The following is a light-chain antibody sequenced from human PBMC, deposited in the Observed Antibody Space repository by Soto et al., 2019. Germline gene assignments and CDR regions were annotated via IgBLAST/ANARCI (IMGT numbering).Light chain of an antibody. CDR1: SSDVGGYNY. Sequence: QSALTQPASVSGSPGQSITISCTGTSSDVGGYNYVSWYQQHPGKAPKLMIYEVSNRPSGVSNRFSGSKSGNTAALTISGHQAEDEADYYCSAYTSSSTPLDVFGTGTKVTVL. J-gene: IGLJ1*01. V-gene: IGLV2-14*01. CDR2: EVS. CDR3: SAYTSSSTPLDV.